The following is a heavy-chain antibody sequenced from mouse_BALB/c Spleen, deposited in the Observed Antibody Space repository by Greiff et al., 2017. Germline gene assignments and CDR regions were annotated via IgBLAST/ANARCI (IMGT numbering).Heavy chain of an antibody. CDR3: ARRIYYGSRGDYFDY. J-gene: IGHJ2*01. CDR1: GDSITSGY. Sequence: EVKLVESGPSLVKPSQTLSLTCSVTGDSITSGYWNWIRKFPGNKLEYMGYISYSGSTYYNPSLKSRISITRDTSKNQYYLQLNSVTTEDTATYYCARRIYYGSRGDYFDYWGQGTTLTVSS. V-gene: IGHV3-8*02. CDR2: ISYSGST. D-gene: IGHD1-1*01.